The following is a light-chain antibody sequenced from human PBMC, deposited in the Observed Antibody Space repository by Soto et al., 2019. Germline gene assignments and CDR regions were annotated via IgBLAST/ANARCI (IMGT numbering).Light chain of an antibody. CDR2: GAS. CDR3: QQYNNWPPV. V-gene: IGKV3-15*01. J-gene: IGKJ3*01. CDR1: QSVSSN. Sequence: EIVMTQSPATLSVSPGERATLSCRASQSVSSNLAWYQQKPGQAPRLLIYGASTRATGIPARFSGSGSGTEFTLTISSLQSEDFAVYYCQQYNNWPPVFGPGPKWISN.